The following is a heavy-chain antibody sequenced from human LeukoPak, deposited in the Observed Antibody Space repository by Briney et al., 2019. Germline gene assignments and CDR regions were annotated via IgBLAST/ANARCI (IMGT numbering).Heavy chain of an antibody. CDR2: VYYSGNT. V-gene: IGHV4-39*01. J-gene: IGHJ4*02. CDR3: ARQGYADFSPRPFDY. Sequence: SETLSLTCTVSGGSISNSGYYWGWIRQPPGKGLEWIGSVYYSGNTNYNPSLKNRVTISVDTSKNQFSLKLRSVTAADTAVFYCARQGYADFSPRPFDYWGQGTLVTVSS. D-gene: IGHD4-17*01. CDR1: GGSISNSGYY.